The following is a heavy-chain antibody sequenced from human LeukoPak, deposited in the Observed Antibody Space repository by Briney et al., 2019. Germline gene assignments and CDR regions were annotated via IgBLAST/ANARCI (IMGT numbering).Heavy chain of an antibody. CDR2: IKQDGSEK. CDR1: GFTFSSYW. V-gene: IGHV3-7*01. D-gene: IGHD3-16*01. J-gene: IGHJ4*02. Sequence: PGGSLRLSCAASGFTFSSYWMSWVRQAPGKGLEWVANIKQDGSEKYYVDSVKGRFTMSRDNTKNSLYLQMNSLRAEDTAVYYCARLGEKADFDYWGQGTLVTVPS. CDR3: ARLGEKADFDY.